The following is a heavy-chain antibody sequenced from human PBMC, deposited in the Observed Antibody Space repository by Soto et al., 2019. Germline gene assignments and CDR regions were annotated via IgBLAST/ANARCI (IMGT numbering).Heavy chain of an antibody. CDR3: AKGPYSSDSMGTFDY. CDR1: GFTFDDYT. V-gene: IGHV3-43*01. Sequence: GGSLRLSCAASGFTFDDYTMHWVRQAPGKGLEWVSLISWDGGSTYYADSVKGRFTISRDNSKNSLYLQMNSLRTEDTALYYCAKGPYSSDSMGTFDYWGQGTLVTVSS. J-gene: IGHJ4*02. D-gene: IGHD6-19*01. CDR2: ISWDGGST.